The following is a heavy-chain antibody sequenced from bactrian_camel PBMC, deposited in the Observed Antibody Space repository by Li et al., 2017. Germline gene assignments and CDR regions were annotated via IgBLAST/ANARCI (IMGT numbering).Heavy chain of an antibody. D-gene: IGHD5*01. Sequence: GSLRLSCSASGFQFADYPMSWVRQAPGKGLEWVSSLYTDNSNTYYRDSVKGRFTISRDNAKNTLYLQLNSLKTEDTAMYYCAKLGTRWSVFPYWGQGTQVTVS. J-gene: IGHJ4*01. V-gene: IGHV3-2*01. CDR3: AKLGTRWSVFPY. CDR1: GFQFADYP. CDR2: LYTDNSNT.